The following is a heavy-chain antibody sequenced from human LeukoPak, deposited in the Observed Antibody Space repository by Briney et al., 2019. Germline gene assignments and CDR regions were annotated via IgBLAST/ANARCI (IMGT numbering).Heavy chain of an antibody. CDR3: ARESLGATTGFDY. J-gene: IGHJ4*02. V-gene: IGHV4-30-4*08. CDR1: GGSISSDDYY. CDR2: NYHSGNT. D-gene: IGHD1-26*01. Sequence: SETLSLTCTVSGGSISSDDYYWPWLRQSPGRGLEWIGYNYHSGNTNYNPPLKSRATISIETSNNQFSLKLRFVTAADTAVYYCARESLGATTGFDYWGRGTLVTVSS.